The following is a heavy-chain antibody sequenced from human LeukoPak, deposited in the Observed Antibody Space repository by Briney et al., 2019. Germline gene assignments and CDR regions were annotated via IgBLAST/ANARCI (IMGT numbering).Heavy chain of an antibody. J-gene: IGHJ4*02. CDR1: GFTFSSYW. D-gene: IGHD3-10*01. CDR3: ARAILRGVIHG. V-gene: IGHV3-74*01. Sequence: PGGSLRLSCAASGFTFSSYWMHWVRQAPGKGLVWVSRINSDGSSTSYADSVKGRFTISRGNAKNTLYLQMNSLRAEDTAVYYCARAILRGVIHGWGQGTLVTVSS. CDR2: INSDGSST.